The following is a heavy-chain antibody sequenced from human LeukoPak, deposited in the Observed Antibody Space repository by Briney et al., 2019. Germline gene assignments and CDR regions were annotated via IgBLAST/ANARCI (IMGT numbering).Heavy chain of an antibody. CDR1: GFTFSSYW. J-gene: IGHJ4*02. Sequence: GGSLRLCCAASGFTFSSYWMHWVRQAPGKGLVWVSRINSDGSSTSYADSVKGRFTISRDNAKNTLYLQMNSLRAEDTAVYYCAREAPTVTTGGGFDYWGQGTLVTVSS. V-gene: IGHV3-74*01. CDR2: INSDGSST. CDR3: AREAPTVTTGGGFDY. D-gene: IGHD4-17*01.